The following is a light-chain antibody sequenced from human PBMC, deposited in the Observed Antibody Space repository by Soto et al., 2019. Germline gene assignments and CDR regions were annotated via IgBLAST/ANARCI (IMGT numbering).Light chain of an antibody. CDR2: KAA. Sequence: DIRVTQFPSTLSASVGDRVTITCRASQNINSWLAWYQQKPGKAPKLLIHKAASLESGVPSRFSGSESGTEFTLSIYSLQPDDFATYFCQQYDTYPWTFGQGTKVEIK. CDR3: QQYDTYPWT. CDR1: QNINSW. J-gene: IGKJ1*01. V-gene: IGKV1-5*03.